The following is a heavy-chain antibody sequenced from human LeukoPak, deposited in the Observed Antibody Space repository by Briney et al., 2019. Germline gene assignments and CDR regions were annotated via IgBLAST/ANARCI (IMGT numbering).Heavy chain of an antibody. Sequence: SETLSLTCTVSGGSISSYYWSWIRQPPGKGLEWIGYIYYSGSTNYNPSLKSRVTISVDTSKNQFSLKLSSVTAADTAVYYCARTTVTTPLDFGYWGQGTLVTVSS. CDR1: GGSISSYY. J-gene: IGHJ4*02. CDR3: ARTTVTTPLDFGY. V-gene: IGHV4-59*01. D-gene: IGHD4-17*01. CDR2: IYYSGST.